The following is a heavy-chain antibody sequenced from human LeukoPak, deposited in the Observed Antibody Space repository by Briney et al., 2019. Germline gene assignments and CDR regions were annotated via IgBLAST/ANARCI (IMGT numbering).Heavy chain of an antibody. D-gene: IGHD1-7*01. V-gene: IGHV4-38-2*02. CDR1: GYSISSGYY. CDR3: ARVGYNWNLWFDF. Sequence: SETLSLTCTVSGYSISSGYYWGWIRQPPGKGLEWIGSIFHSGNSYYNPSLKSRVTISVDTSKNQFSLKVNSVTAADTAVYYCARVGYNWNLWFDFWGQGTTVTVSS. J-gene: IGHJ3*01. CDR2: IFHSGNS.